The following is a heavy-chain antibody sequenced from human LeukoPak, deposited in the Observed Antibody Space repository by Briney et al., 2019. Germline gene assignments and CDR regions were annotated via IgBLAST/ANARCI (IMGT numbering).Heavy chain of an antibody. CDR1: GYTLTELS. V-gene: IGHV1-24*01. J-gene: IGHJ6*02. CDR2: FDPEDGET. Sequence: ASVKVSCKVSGYTLTELSMHWVRQAPGKGLEWMGGFDPEDGETVYAQKFQGRVTMTEDTSTDTAYMELSSLRSEDTAVYYCATFLPWGPLLWFRDGMDVWGQGTTVTVSS. CDR3: ATFLPWGPLLWFRDGMDV. D-gene: IGHD3-10*01.